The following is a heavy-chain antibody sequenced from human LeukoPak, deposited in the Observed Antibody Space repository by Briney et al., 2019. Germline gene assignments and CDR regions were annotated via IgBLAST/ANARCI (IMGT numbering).Heavy chain of an antibody. D-gene: IGHD6-19*01. Sequence: SETLSLTCTVSGGSISSYYWSWIRQPPGKGLELVGFIYYSGSTSYNPSLKSRVTISVDTSKSQFSLKLSSVIAADTAVYYCARRAYSSGFDYIDYWGQGTLVTVSS. CDR3: ARRAYSSGFDYIDY. V-gene: IGHV4-59*08. CDR1: GGSISSYY. J-gene: IGHJ4*02. CDR2: IYYSGST.